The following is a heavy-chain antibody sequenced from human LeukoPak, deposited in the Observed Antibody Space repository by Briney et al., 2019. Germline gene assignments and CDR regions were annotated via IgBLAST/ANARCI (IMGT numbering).Heavy chain of an antibody. CDR1: GYTFTSYG. Sequence: ASVKVSCKASGYTFTSYGISWVRQAPGQGLEWMGWMSAFNGNTNYAQKLQGRVTMTTDTSTSTAYMELRSLRSDDTAVYYCARDALLRYFDWLLDYGMDVWGQGTTVTVSS. J-gene: IGHJ6*02. CDR3: ARDALLRYFDWLLDYGMDV. D-gene: IGHD3-9*01. CDR2: MSAFNGNT. V-gene: IGHV1-18*01.